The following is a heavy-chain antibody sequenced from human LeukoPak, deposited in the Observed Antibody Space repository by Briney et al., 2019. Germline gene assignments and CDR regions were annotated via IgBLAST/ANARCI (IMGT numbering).Heavy chain of an antibody. CDR3: AKAADYYGSGSYYTVFDY. J-gene: IGHJ4*02. V-gene: IGHV3-23*01. CDR1: GSTFSGYA. Sequence: GGSLRLSCAASGSTFSGYAMSWVRQAPGKGLEWVSGISGRGSTTYYADSVKGRFTISRDNSKNTLYLQMNSLRAEDTAVYYCAKAADYYGSGSYYTVFDYWGQGTLVTVSS. D-gene: IGHD3-10*01. CDR2: ISGRGSTT.